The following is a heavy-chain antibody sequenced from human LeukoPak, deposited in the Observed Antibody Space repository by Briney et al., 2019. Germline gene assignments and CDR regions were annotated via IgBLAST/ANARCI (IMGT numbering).Heavy chain of an antibody. J-gene: IGHJ3*02. V-gene: IGHV4-39*01. Sequence: SETLSLTCTVSGDSTSSSTYYWDWIRQAPGKGLEWIGNIYDSGTTHYNPSLKSRVTISGDTSKNQFSLKLNSVTGADTAIYYCATHRRSGSGGSENAFEIWGQGTMVTVSS. D-gene: IGHD5-12*01. CDR1: GDSTSSSTYY. CDR2: IYDSGTT. CDR3: ATHRRSGSGGSENAFEI.